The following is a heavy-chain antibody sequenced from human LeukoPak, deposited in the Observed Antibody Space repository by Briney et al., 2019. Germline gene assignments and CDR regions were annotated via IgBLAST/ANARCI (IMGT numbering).Heavy chain of an antibody. Sequence: SETLSLTCTVSGGXISSYRCSWIRQPPGKGLEWIGYIYYSGSTNYNPSLKRRVTILVDTSKNQFSLKVSSVTAADTAVYYCARGQYSGSCFDNWGQGSLVTVSS. CDR3: ARGQYSGSCFDN. D-gene: IGHD1-26*01. V-gene: IGHV4-59*01. J-gene: IGHJ4*02. CDR1: GGXISSYR. CDR2: IYYSGST.